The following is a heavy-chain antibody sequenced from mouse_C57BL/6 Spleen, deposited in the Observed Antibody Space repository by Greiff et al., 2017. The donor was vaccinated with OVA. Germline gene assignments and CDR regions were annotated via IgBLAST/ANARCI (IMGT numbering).Heavy chain of an antibody. CDR3: ARLATVVAYYAMDY. V-gene: IGHV5-17*01. D-gene: IGHD1-1*01. CDR1: GFTFSDYG. J-gene: IGHJ4*01. CDR2: ISSGSSTI. Sequence: EVQLVESGGGLVKPGGSLKLSCAASGFTFSDYGMHWVRQAPEKGLEWVAYISSGSSTIYYADTVKGRFTISRDNAKNTLFLQMTSLRSEDTAMYYCARLATVVAYYAMDYWGQGTSVTVSS.